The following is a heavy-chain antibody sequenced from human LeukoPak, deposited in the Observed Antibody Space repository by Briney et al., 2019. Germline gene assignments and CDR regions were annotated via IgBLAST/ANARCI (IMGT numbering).Heavy chain of an antibody. D-gene: IGHD2-21*02. J-gene: IGHJ4*02. V-gene: IGHV4-39*01. CDR3: ARRLHYFDY. CDR1: GGSISSTDDH. Sequence: SETLSLTCTVSGGSISSTDDHWDWIRQPPGRGLEWMGSLRYSGTTYYNPSLKGRVTIFVDTSNNQFSLRLRSVTAADTAVYYCARRLHYFDYWGQGSLVTVSS. CDR2: LRYSGTT.